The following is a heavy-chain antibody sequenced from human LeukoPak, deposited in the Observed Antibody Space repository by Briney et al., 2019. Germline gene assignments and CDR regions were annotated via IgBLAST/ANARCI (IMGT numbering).Heavy chain of an antibody. Sequence: PSETLSLTCAVYGGSFSGYYWSWIRQPPGKGREWIGEINHGGSTNYNPYLKSRVTISVDTSKKQFSLKLSSVAAADTAVSYCARGQRSRASGSYYSFWGQGTLVTVSS. CDR1: GGSFSGYY. CDR2: INHGGST. CDR3: ARGQRSRASGSYYSF. J-gene: IGHJ4*02. V-gene: IGHV4-34*01. D-gene: IGHD3-10*01.